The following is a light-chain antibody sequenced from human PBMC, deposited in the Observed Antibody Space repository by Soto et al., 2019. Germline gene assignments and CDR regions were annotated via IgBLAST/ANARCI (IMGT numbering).Light chain of an antibody. V-gene: IGKV3-20*01. CDR3: QQYGSSLTWT. CDR1: QSVTSIY. CDR2: AAS. Sequence: EVVLTQSPGTVSLSPGERATLSCRASQSVTSIYLAWYQQKPGQAPRLFIYAASSRATGIPDRFSGSGSGTDFSLTISRLEPEDFAVYYCQQYGSSLTWTFGQGTKVEIK. J-gene: IGKJ1*01.